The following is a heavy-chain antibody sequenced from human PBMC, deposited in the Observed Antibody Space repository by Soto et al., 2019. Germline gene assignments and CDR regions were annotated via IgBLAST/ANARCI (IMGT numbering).Heavy chain of an antibody. J-gene: IGHJ4*02. CDR3: AKPFLAGYFDH. CDR2: ISGSGDST. V-gene: IGHV3-23*01. Sequence: EVQLLESGGHLVQPGGSLRLSCAASGFTFSRYAMNWVRQAPGKGLEWVSVISGSGDSTYYVDSVKGRFTISRDNSKNTLYLQMDSLRVEDTAVYYCAKPFLAGYFDHWGQGTLVTVSS. CDR1: GFTFSRYA.